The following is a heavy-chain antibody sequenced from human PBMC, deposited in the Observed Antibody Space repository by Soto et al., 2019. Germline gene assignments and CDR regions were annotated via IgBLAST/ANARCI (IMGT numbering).Heavy chain of an antibody. J-gene: IGHJ4*02. D-gene: IGHD3-3*01. V-gene: IGHV4-4*02. CDR2: INHGGST. CDR1: GGSISGSRW. Sequence: QVQLQESGPGLVKPSGTLSLTCAVSGGSISGSRWWSWVRQPPGKGLEWIGEINHGGSTNYNPSLRSRLSISVDQAHNHFSLRLTSVTAAATAVYYCAGDTPGYSDSWGQGTLVTVSS. CDR3: AGDTPGYSDS.